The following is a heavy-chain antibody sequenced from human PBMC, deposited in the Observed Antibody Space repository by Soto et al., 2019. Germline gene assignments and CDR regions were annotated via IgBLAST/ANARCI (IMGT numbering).Heavy chain of an antibody. J-gene: IGHJ4*02. CDR3: ASRGSSGPF. Sequence: QVQLQESGPGLVKPSGTLSLTCAVSGGSITNTDWWTWVRQPPGMGLEWVGDISLSGNTNYNPSLEGRAAISLDKSRNQFSLILNSVTAADTAVYYCASRGSSGPFWGRGTLVTVSS. V-gene: IGHV4-4*02. CDR2: ISLSGNT. CDR1: GGSITNTDW. D-gene: IGHD3-22*01.